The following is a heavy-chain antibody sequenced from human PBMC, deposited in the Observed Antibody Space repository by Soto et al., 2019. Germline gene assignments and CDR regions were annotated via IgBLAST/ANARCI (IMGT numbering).Heavy chain of an antibody. CDR3: ARLRGYSGYDTVGYYYYMDV. J-gene: IGHJ6*03. CDR2: IKQDGSEK. V-gene: IGHV3-7*01. D-gene: IGHD5-12*01. CDR1: GFTFSSYW. Sequence: GGSLRLSCAASGFTFSSYWMSWVRQAPGKGLEWVANIKQDGSEKYYVDSVKGRFTISRDNAKNSLYLQMNSLRAEDTAVYYCARLRGYSGYDTVGYYYYMDVWGKGTTVTVSS.